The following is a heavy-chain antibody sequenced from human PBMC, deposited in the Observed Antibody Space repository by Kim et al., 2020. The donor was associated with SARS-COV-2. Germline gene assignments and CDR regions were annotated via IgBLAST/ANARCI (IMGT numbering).Heavy chain of an antibody. V-gene: IGHV4-34*01. J-gene: IGHJ4*02. D-gene: IGHD3-22*01. CDR3: ARAAYDSSGYLHHYFDY. Sequence: RKSRVTISVDTSKDQCSLKLSSVTAADTAVYYCARAAYDSSGYLHHYFDYWGQGTLVTVSS.